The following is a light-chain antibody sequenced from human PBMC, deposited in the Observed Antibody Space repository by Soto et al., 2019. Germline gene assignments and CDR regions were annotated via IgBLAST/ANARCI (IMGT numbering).Light chain of an antibody. J-gene: IGLJ1*01. CDR1: SSDVGGYDY. V-gene: IGLV2-14*03. CDR3: CSYAGSRNYV. Sequence: QSALTQPASVSGSPGQSITISCTGSSSDVGGYDYVSWYQHHPGKAPKLMIHDVSNRPSGVSNRFSGSKSGNTASLTISGLQAEDEADYYCCSYAGSRNYVFGTGTKLTVL. CDR2: DVS.